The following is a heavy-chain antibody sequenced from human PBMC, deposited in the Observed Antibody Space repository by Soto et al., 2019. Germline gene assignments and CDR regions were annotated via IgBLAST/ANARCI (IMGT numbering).Heavy chain of an antibody. V-gene: IGHV1-18*01. CDR1: GYTFTSYG. J-gene: IGHJ5*02. CDR3: GEGLVVTIKSLGFDP. D-gene: IGHD5-12*01. Sequence: QVQLVQSGAEVKKPGASVKVSCKASGYTFTSYGISWVRQAPGQGLEWMGWISAYNGNTNYAQKLQGRATMTTDTPTRTPYMAWRSRRSADRAVYSCGEGLVVTIKSLGFDPGGQGTLLTVS. CDR2: ISAYNGNT.